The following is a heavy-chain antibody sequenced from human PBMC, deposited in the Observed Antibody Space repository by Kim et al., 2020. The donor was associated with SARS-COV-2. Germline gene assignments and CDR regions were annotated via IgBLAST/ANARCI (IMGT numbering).Heavy chain of an antibody. CDR2: INPSGGST. CDR3: ARERRLDYDILTGFTKGGDYYYGMDV. Sequence: ASVKVSCKASGYTFSNYYMQWVRQAPGQGLEWMGIINPSGGSTSYAQKFQGRVTMTRDTSTSTVYMELSSLRSEDTAVYYCARERRLDYDILTGFTKGGDYYYGMDVWGQGTTVIVSS. J-gene: IGHJ6*02. CDR1: GYTFSNYY. V-gene: IGHV1-46*01. D-gene: IGHD3-9*01.